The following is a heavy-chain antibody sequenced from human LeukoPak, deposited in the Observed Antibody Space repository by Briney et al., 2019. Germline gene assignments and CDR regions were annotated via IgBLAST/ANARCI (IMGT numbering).Heavy chain of an antibody. J-gene: IGHJ4*02. Sequence: GGSLRLSCATPGFTFSSHGMHWVRQAPGKGLERVAVISYDGSNKYYADSVEGGFTIYRDNSKNKLYLQMNSLRAEDTAVYYCARDSMFYYFDYWGQGTLVTVSS. D-gene: IGHD2/OR15-2a*01. CDR2: ISYDGSNK. CDR3: ARDSMFYYFDY. CDR1: GFTFSSHG. V-gene: IGHV3-30*03.